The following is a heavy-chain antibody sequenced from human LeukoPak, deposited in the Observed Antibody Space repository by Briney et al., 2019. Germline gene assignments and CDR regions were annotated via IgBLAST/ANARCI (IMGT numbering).Heavy chain of an antibody. Sequence: NHGESLKISFKGSGXSFTSYCIGWVRQMPGKGLEWMGIIYPGDSDTRYSPSFQGQVTISADKSISTAYLQWGSLKASDTAMYYCATWAPGGTGLDYWGQGTLVTVSS. CDR3: ATWAPGGTGLDY. V-gene: IGHV5-51*01. CDR1: GXSFTSYC. D-gene: IGHD6-13*01. CDR2: IYPGDSDT. J-gene: IGHJ4*02.